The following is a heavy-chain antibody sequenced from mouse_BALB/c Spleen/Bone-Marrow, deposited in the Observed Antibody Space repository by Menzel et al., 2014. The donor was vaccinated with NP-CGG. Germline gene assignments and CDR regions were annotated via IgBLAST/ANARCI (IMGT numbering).Heavy chain of an antibody. CDR3: ARTYYDYDWFAY. CDR1: GYTFTSYW. D-gene: IGHD2-4*01. Sequence: QVQLQQSGAELVKPGASVKLSCKASGYTFTSYWMHWVKQRPGQDLEWIGEIDPSDSYTKYNQNFKGKATLTVDKSSSTAYMQLSSLTSEDSAVYYCARTYYDYDWFAYWGQGTLVTVSA. J-gene: IGHJ3*01. V-gene: IGHV1-69*02. CDR2: IDPSDSYT.